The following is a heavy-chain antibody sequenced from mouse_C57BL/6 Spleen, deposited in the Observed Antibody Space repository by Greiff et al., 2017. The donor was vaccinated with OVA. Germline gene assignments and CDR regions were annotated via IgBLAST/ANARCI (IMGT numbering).Heavy chain of an antibody. Sequence: EVKLVESGPGLVKPSQSLSLTCSVTGYSITSGYYWNWIRQFPGNNLEWMGYIRYDGSNNYNPSLKNRISITRDTSKNQFFLKLNSVTTEDTATYYCEGGYDWFAYWGQGTLVTVSA. CDR1: GYSITSGYY. CDR3: EGGYDWFAY. D-gene: IGHD2-2*01. CDR2: IRYDGSN. V-gene: IGHV3-6*01. J-gene: IGHJ3*01.